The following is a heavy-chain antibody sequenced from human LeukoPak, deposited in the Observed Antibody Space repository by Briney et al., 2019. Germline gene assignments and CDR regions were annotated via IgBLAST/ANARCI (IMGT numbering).Heavy chain of an antibody. Sequence: GRSLRLSCAASGFTFSSYAMHWVRQAPGKGLEWVAVTSYDGSNKYYADSVKGRFTISRDNSKNTLYLQMNSLRAEDTAVYYCARDPDSGSYSSFDYWGQGTLVTVSS. CDR1: GFTFSSYA. D-gene: IGHD1-26*01. V-gene: IGHV3-30-3*01. CDR2: TSYDGSNK. J-gene: IGHJ4*02. CDR3: ARDPDSGSYSSFDY.